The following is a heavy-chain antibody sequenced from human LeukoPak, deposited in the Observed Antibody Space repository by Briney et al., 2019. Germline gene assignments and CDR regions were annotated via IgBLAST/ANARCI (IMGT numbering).Heavy chain of an antibody. CDR3: AKEVMITFGGVIGKNY. CDR2: ISWNSGSI. J-gene: IGHJ4*02. Sequence: PGGSLRLSCAASGFTFDDYAMHWVRQAPGKGLEWVSGISWNSGSIGYADSVKGRFTISRDNAKNSLYLQMNSLRAEDTAVYYCAKEVMITFGGVIGKNYWGQGTLVTVSS. CDR1: GFTFDDYA. V-gene: IGHV3-9*01. D-gene: IGHD3-16*02.